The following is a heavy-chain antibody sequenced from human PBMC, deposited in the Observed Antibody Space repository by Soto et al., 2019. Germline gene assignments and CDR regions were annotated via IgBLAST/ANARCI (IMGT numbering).Heavy chain of an antibody. Sequence: AETLSLTCTVSGVTITDYSWSWIRQPPGKGLEWIGYIYHSGSTYYNPSLKSRVTISIDTSKTQFSLKLSSVTAADTAVYYCARASRNYFDYWGQGTLVTVSS. J-gene: IGHJ4*02. V-gene: IGHV4-59*01. CDR2: IYHSGST. CDR3: ARASRNYFDY. CDR1: GVTITDYS.